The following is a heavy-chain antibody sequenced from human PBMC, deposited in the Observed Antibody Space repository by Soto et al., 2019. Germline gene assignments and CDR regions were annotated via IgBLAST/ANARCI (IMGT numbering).Heavy chain of an antibody. CDR1: GASIRSTSYY. Sequence: SETLSLTCSVSGASIRSTSYYWGWIRQPPGKGLEWIGSIYYSGSTHYSPSLKSRIIMSIDTSTHQFSLKLTSVTAADTAVYYCTSHEGGAAADRPLDYWGQGTLVTVS. V-gene: IGHV4-39*01. D-gene: IGHD6-13*01. CDR2: IYYSGST. CDR3: TSHEGGAAADRPLDY. J-gene: IGHJ4*02.